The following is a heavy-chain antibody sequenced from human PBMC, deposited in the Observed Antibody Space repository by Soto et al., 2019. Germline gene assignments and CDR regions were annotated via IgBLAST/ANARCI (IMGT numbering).Heavy chain of an antibody. CDR3: AREGGDGVDY. D-gene: IGHD3-16*01. V-gene: IGHV4-31*03. J-gene: IGHJ4*02. Sequence: QVQLQESGPGLVKPSQTLSLTCNVSGVSITSANYYWSWIRQHPGKGLEWIGYIYYSGSTYYNPSLKSRLTISVDTSKNQFSLKLNSVTAADKAVYYCAREGGDGVDYWGQGTLVTVSS. CDR1: GVSITSANYY. CDR2: IYYSGST.